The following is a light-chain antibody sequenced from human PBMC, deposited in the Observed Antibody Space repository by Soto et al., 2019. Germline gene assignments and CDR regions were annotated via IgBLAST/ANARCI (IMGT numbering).Light chain of an antibody. CDR1: QSVSST. J-gene: IGKJ4*01. CDR2: GAS. Sequence: EIVMTQSPATLSVSPGARATLSCRASQSVSSTLAWYQQKPCQAPRLLIYGASTRATGIPARFSGSGSGTAFTLTISSLQSEDFAVYYCQQYNNWPLTFGGGTKVEIK. V-gene: IGKV3-15*01. CDR3: QQYNNWPLT.